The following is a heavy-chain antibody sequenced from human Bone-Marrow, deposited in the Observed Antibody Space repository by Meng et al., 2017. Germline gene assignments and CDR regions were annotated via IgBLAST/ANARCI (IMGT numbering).Heavy chain of an antibody. J-gene: IGHJ4*02. Sequence: QVQLQESGPGLVEPSQTLSLTCTVSGGSMSSGNYYWSWIRQPPGKGLEWIGYIHHSGSAYYNPSLKSRVSISVDTFKNQFSLNLNSMTAADTAVYYCASFDHIPRRNYFDYWGQGTLVTVSS. V-gene: IGHV4-30-4*01. CDR3: ASFDHIPRRNYFDY. CDR1: GGSMSSGNYY. CDR2: IHHSGSA. D-gene: IGHD2-21*01.